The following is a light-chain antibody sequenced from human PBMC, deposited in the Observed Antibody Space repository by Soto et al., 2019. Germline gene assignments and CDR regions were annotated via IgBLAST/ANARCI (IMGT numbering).Light chain of an antibody. CDR1: QSVYSF. V-gene: IGKV3-20*01. J-gene: IGKJ5*01. CDR3: QQYGSSPPIT. CDR2: DAS. Sequence: EIVLTQSPATLSLSPGERATLSCRASQSVYSFLAWYQQKPGQAPRLLIYDASNRATGIPARFSGSGSGTDFTLTISRLEPEDFAVYYCQQYGSSPPITFGQGTRLEIK.